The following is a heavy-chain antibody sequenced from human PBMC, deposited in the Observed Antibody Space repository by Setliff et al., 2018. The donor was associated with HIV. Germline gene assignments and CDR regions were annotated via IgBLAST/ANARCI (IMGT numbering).Heavy chain of an antibody. V-gene: IGHV1-2*02. CDR2: IKINSGGT. J-gene: IGHJ3*02. CDR1: GYTFTGYY. D-gene: IGHD4-17*01. CDR3: VREGAGPTDDAFDI. Sequence: ASVKVSCKASGYTFTGYYMHWVRQAPGQGLEWMGWIKINSGGTKFTQKFQGRVTMTRDTSLSTAYMKLSRLRSDDTAVYYCVREGAGPTDDAFDIWGQGTMVTVSS.